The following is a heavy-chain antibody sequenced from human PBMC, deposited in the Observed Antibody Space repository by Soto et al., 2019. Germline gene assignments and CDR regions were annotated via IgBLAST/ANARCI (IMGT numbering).Heavy chain of an antibody. Sequence: GGSLRLSCAASGFTFSSYGMHWVRQAPGKGLEWVAVISYDGSNKYYADSVKGRFTISRDNSKNTLYLQMNSLRAEDTAVYYCAKGPGAYYDYVWGSYLDYWGQGTLVTVS. CDR1: GFTFSSYG. J-gene: IGHJ4*02. D-gene: IGHD3-16*02. V-gene: IGHV3-30*18. CDR3: AKGPGAYYDYVWGSYLDY. CDR2: ISYDGSNK.